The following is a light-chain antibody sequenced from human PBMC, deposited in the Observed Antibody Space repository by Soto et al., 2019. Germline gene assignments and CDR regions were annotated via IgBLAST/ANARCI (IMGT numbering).Light chain of an antibody. CDR1: QSVSNNY. CDR3: QQHGSSPRT. Sequence: EIVLTQSPGTLSLSPGERAILSCRASQSVSNNYLAWYRQKPGQAPSLLIYGASSRATGIPDRFSGSGSWTDFTLNISRLKPEDFAVYYCQQHGSSPRTCGKGTMVEMK. CDR2: GAS. J-gene: IGKJ1*01. V-gene: IGKV3-20*01.